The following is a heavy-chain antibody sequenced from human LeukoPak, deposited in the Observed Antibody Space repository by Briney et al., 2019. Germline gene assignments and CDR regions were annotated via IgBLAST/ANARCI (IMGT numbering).Heavy chain of an antibody. Sequence: ASVKVSCKASGFTFTNSAMQWVRQARGQRLEWIGWIVVGSGNTNYAQKFQERVTITRDMSTSTAYMELSSLRSEDTAVYYCATSGLDDPFDYWGQGTLVTVSS. CDR2: IVVGSGNT. V-gene: IGHV1-58*02. CDR1: GFTFTNSA. D-gene: IGHD3-3*01. J-gene: IGHJ4*02. CDR3: ATSGLDDPFDY.